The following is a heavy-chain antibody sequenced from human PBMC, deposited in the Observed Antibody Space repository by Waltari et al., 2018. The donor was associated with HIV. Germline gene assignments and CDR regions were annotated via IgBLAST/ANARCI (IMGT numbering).Heavy chain of an antibody. J-gene: IGHJ4*02. Sequence: EVQLVESGGGLVQPGGSLRLSCAASGFTFSSYWMSWVRQARGKVVGWVANIKQDGSEKYYVDSVNGRFTISRDNAENSLYLQMNSLRAEDTAVYYCARGGFYGSGSKVNWGQGTLVTVSS. V-gene: IGHV3-7*04. CDR3: ARGGFYGSGSKVN. CDR1: GFTFSSYW. D-gene: IGHD3-10*01. CDR2: IKQDGSEK.